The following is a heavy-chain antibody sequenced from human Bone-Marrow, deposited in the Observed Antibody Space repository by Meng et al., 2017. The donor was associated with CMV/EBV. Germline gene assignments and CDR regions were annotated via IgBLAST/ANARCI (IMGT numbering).Heavy chain of an antibody. CDR2: IKQDGSEK. Sequence: GESLKISCAASGFTFSRYWMSWVRQAPGKGLEWVANIKQDGSEKYYVDSVKGRFTISRDNAKNSLYLQMNSLRAEDTAVYYCARVSGWRWKYWGQGTLVTVSS. CDR1: GFTFSRYW. V-gene: IGHV3-7*01. D-gene: IGHD5-24*01. CDR3: ARVSGWRWKY. J-gene: IGHJ4*02.